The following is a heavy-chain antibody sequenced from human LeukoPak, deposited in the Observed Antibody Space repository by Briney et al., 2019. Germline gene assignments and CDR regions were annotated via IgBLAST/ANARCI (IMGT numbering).Heavy chain of an antibody. V-gene: IGHV3-7*03. CDR1: GFTFTNYW. CDR3: AKSRSGSSNWALRIFDN. Sequence: GGSLRLSCVASGFTFTNYWMNWVRQAPGKGLEWVASIKQDGSQKSYVDSVKGRFTIPRDNAKNSLSLQMNSLRAEDTAIYYCAKSRSGSSNWALRIFDNWGQGTVVSVSS. D-gene: IGHD3-10*01. J-gene: IGHJ4*02. CDR2: IKQDGSQK.